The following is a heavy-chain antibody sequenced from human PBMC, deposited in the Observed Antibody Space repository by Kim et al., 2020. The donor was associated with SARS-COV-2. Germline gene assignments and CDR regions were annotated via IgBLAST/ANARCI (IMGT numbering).Heavy chain of an antibody. J-gene: IGHJ6*02. CDR3: ARVATEVYYYYYGMDV. V-gene: IGHV3-21*01. Sequence: SVKGRFTISRDNAKNSLYLQMNSLRAEDTAVYYCARVATEVYYYYYGMDVWGQGTTVTVSS. D-gene: IGHD5-12*01.